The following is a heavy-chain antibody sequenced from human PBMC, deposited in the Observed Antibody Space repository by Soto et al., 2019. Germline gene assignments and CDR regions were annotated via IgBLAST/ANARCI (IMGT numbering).Heavy chain of an antibody. J-gene: IGHJ6*02. Sequence: QMQLVQSGPEVKKPGTSVKVSRKASGFTFTSSAMQWVRQARGQRLEWIGWIVVGSGNTNYAQKFQERVTITRDMSTSTAYMELSSLRSEDTAVYYCAADPYYYDSSGYPNSYYYYYGMDVWGQGTTVTVSS. CDR2: IVVGSGNT. V-gene: IGHV1-58*02. CDR3: AADPYYYDSSGYPNSYYYYYGMDV. CDR1: GFTFTSSA. D-gene: IGHD3-22*01.